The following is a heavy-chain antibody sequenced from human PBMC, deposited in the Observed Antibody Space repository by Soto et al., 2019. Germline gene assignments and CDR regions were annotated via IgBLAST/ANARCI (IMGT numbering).Heavy chain of an antibody. CDR3: AREPSGQGSTTPYYYYGMDV. CDR2: IYYIGST. CDR1: GGSISSGGYY. V-gene: IGHV4-31*03. Sequence: PSETLSLTCTVSGGSISSGGYYWSWIRQHPGKSLEWIGYIYYIGSTYYNPSLKSRVTISVDTSKNQFSLKLSSVTAADTAVYYCAREPSGQGSTTPYYYYGMDVWGQGTTVTVSS. J-gene: IGHJ6*02. D-gene: IGHD2-15*01.